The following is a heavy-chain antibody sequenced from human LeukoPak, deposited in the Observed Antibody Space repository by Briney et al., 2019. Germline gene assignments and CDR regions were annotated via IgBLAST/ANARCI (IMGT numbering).Heavy chain of an antibody. D-gene: IGHD5-12*01. V-gene: IGHV4-39*01. Sequence: SETLSLTCTVSGGSVSNSDYYWGWIRQPPGKGLEWIGSIYYSGSTYYKPSLESRVTISVDTSKNQFSLKLSSVTAADTAVYYCARHAYSAYDSDHWGQGTLVTVSS. CDR1: GGSVSNSDYY. CDR3: ARHAYSAYDSDH. CDR2: IYYSGST. J-gene: IGHJ4*02.